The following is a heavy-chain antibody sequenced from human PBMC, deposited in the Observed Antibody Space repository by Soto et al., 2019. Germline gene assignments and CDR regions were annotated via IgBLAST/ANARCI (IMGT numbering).Heavy chain of an antibody. V-gene: IGHV1-69*04. CDR1: GGSFGIYP. Sequence: QVQLVQSGAEVKKPGSSVKVSCQTSGGSFGIYPISWVRQAPGQGLEWVGRVIPILNVANYTQKLHGRLTLTADKSATTAYMELSSLKSEDTAVDYCARESTRGLDYWDQGTLVTGSS. J-gene: IGHJ4*02. CDR2: VIPILNVA. CDR3: ARESTRGLDY.